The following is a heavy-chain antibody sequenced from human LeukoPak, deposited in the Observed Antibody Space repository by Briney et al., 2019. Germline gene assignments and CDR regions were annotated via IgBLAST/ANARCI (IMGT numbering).Heavy chain of an antibody. CDR3: ARDFDQGGPDYYFAY. Sequence: AGGSLRLSCAASGFTFNRYAIHWVRQAPGKGLEWVTVISSDGNDQHYADSVKGRFTISRDNSKITVFLQMNSLRIEDTAVYYCARDFDQGGPDYYFAYWGQGTLVTVSS. D-gene: IGHD3-9*01. CDR2: ISSDGNDQ. J-gene: IGHJ4*02. V-gene: IGHV3-30-3*01. CDR1: GFTFNRYA.